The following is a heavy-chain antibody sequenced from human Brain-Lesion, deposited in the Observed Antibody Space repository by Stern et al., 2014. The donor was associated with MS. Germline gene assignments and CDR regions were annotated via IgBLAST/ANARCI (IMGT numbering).Heavy chain of an antibody. J-gene: IGHJ4*02. Sequence: QLVESGGDLVQPGRSLRLSCAAFGFTFDDYCIRWVRQAPGKGLEWVAGISSNSGTIGYADSVKGAFTTSRDNAHTTLYLQRHSLRPEDTALYYCARDITGSSAYFAYWGQGTLVTVSS. V-gene: IGHV3-9*01. CDR2: ISSNSGTI. CDR3: ARDITGSSAYFAY. CDR1: GFTFDDYC. D-gene: IGHD1-14*01.